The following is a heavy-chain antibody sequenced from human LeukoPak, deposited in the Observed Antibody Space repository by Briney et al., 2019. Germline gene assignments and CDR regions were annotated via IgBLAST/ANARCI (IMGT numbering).Heavy chain of an antibody. V-gene: IGHV4-59*11. D-gene: IGHD6-13*01. CDR2: IYYSGST. Sequence: SETLSLTCTVSGGSISSHYWGWIRQPPGKGLEWIGYIYYSGSTNYNPSLKSRVTISVDTSKNQFSLKLTSVTAVDTAVYYCARDAASYFDYWGQGTLVTVSS. CDR1: GGSISSHY. J-gene: IGHJ4*02. CDR3: ARDAASYFDY.